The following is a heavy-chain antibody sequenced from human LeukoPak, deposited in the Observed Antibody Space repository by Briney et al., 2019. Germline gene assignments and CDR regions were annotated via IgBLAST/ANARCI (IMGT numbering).Heavy chain of an antibody. CDR1: GYSFTSSW. Sequence: GESLKISCKGSGYSFTSSWIGWVRQMPGKGLEWMGIIYPRDSDTRYSPSFQGQVTISADKSINTAYLQWNSLKASDTAMYYCARSITLVGALRYFDYWGQGTLVTVSS. D-gene: IGHD1-26*01. J-gene: IGHJ4*02. V-gene: IGHV5-51*01. CDR3: ARSITLVGALRYFDY. CDR2: IYPRDSDT.